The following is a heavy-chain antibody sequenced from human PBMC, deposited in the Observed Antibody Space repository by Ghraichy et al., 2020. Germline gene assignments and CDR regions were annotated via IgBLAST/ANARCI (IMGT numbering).Heavy chain of an antibody. D-gene: IGHD3-22*01. CDR1: GFTFSSYT. CDR3: AGEVDLGDSANYYYGMDV. J-gene: IGHJ6*02. CDR2: ISSSSSYI. V-gene: IGHV3-21*01. Sequence: GGSLRLSCAASGFTFSSYTMNWVRQAPGKGLEWVSSISSSSSYIYYADSVKGRFTISRDNAKNSLYLQMNSLRAEDTAVYCCAGEVDLGDSANYYYGMDVWGQGTTVTVSS.